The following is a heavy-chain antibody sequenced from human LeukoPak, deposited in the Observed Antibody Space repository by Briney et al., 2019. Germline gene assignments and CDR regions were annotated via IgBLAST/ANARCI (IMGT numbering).Heavy chain of an antibody. CDR1: GGSISSYY. CDR3: ARDGSSSWPQKSYYYYGMDV. CDR2: IYYSGST. Sequence: SETLSLTGTVSGGSISSYYWSWIRQPPGKGLEWIGDIYYSGSTNYNPSLKSRVTISVDTSKNQFSLKLSSVTAADTAVYYCARDGSSSWPQKSYYYYGMDVWGQGTTVTVSS. D-gene: IGHD6-13*01. V-gene: IGHV4-59*01. J-gene: IGHJ6*02.